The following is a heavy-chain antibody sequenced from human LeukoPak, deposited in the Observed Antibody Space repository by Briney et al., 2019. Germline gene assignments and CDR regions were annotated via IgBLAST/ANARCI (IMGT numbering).Heavy chain of an antibody. CDR2: INQDGSEK. Sequence: AGGSLRLSCAASGFTVSSNYMSWVRQAPGKGLEWVANINQDGSEKYYVDSVKGRFTISRDNAKNSLYLQMNSLTAEDTAVYYCARECFGESTFDSWGQGTLVTVSS. D-gene: IGHD3-10*01. CDR3: ARECFGESTFDS. CDR1: GFTVSSNY. V-gene: IGHV3-7*01. J-gene: IGHJ4*02.